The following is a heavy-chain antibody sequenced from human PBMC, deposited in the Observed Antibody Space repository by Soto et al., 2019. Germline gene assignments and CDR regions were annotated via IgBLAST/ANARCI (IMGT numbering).Heavy chain of an antibody. J-gene: IGHJ4*02. CDR2: INHSGRT. Sequence: SETLSLTCAVYGGSFSGYCWSWIRQPPGKGLEWIGEINHSGRTNYNPSLKSRVTISVDTSKSQFSLKLSSVTAADTAVYYCARGRKYYDFWSGYSHPRYYFNYWGQGTLVTVS. D-gene: IGHD3-3*01. CDR1: GGSFSGYC. V-gene: IGHV4-34*01. CDR3: ARGRKYYDFWSGYSHPRYYFNY.